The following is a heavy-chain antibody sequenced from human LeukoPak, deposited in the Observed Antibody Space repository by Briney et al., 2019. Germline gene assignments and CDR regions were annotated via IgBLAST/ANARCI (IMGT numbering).Heavy chain of an antibody. V-gene: IGHV4-59*12. CDR3: ARDGRVGSSWTFDY. CDR1: GGSISSYY. D-gene: IGHD6-13*01. J-gene: IGHJ4*02. CDR2: IYYSGNI. Sequence: KPSETLSLTCSVSGGSISSYYWSWIRQPPGKGLDWIGYIYYSGNINYKSPLNSRVTISGDTSKNQFSLKLSSVTAADTAVYYCARDGRVGSSWTFDYWGQGTLVTVSS.